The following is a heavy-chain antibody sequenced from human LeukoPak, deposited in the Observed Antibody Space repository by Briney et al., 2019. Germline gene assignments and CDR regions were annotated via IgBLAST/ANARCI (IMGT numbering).Heavy chain of an antibody. D-gene: IGHD3-3*01. Sequence: GASVKVSCKASGYTFTGYYMHWVRQAPGQGLEWMGWINPNSGGTNYAQKFQGRVTMTRDTSISTAYMELSRLRSDDTAVYYCARAPAYDFWSGYYPPLGYWGQGTLVTVSS. J-gene: IGHJ4*02. CDR3: ARAPAYDFWSGYYPPLGY. CDR1: GYTFTGYY. CDR2: INPNSGGT. V-gene: IGHV1-2*02.